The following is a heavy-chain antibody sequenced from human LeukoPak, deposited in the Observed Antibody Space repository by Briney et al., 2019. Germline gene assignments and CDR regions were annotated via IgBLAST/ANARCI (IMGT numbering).Heavy chain of an antibody. CDR3: AKGISADGYNFERGADY. Sequence: GRSLRLSCAASGFTFSSYAMHWVRQAPGKGLEWVAVISYDGSNKYYADSVKGHFTISRDNSKNTLFLQMNSLRVADTAMYFCAKGISADGYNFERGADYWGQGTLVTVSS. V-gene: IGHV3-30-3*01. D-gene: IGHD5-24*01. CDR1: GFTFSSYA. CDR2: ISYDGSNK. J-gene: IGHJ4*02.